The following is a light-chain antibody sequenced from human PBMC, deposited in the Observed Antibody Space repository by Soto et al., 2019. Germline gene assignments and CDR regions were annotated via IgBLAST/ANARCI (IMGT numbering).Light chain of an antibody. CDR1: QSVSSY. CDR3: QQRSNWPIT. CDR2: DAS. Sequence: IVFTQSPAALSLSPGERATLSCRASQSVSSYLAWYQQKPGQAPRLLIDDASNRATGIPARFSGSGSGTDFTLTISILEPEDFAVYCCQQRSNWPITFGQGTRLEIK. V-gene: IGKV3-11*01. J-gene: IGKJ5*01.